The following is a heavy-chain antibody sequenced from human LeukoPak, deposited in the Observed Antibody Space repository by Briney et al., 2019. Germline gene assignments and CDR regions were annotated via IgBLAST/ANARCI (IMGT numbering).Heavy chain of an antibody. D-gene: IGHD3-10*01. J-gene: IGHJ4*02. CDR3: AREARGGYFDY. CDR1: GFTFSSYW. CDR2: INNDGSST. V-gene: IGHV3-74*01. Sequence: GGSLRLSCAASGFTFSSYWMHWVRQAPGKGLVWVSRINNDGSSTSYADSVKGRFTISRDNAKNTLYLQMNSLRAEDTAVYYCAREARGGYFDYWGQGTLVTVSS.